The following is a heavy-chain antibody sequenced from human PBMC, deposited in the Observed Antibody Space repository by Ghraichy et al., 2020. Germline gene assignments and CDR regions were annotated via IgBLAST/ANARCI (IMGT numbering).Heavy chain of an antibody. CDR1: GFTFSSYG. D-gene: IGHD5-18*01. V-gene: IGHV3-30*03. J-gene: IGHJ4*02. CDR3: ARPLGGRKNTAMVRFAFGY. Sequence: GGSLRLSCAASGFTFSSYGMHWVRQAPGKGLEWVAVISYDGSNKYYADSVKGRFTISRDNSKNTLYLQMNSLRAEDTAVYYCARPLGGRKNTAMVRFAFGYWGQGTLVTVSS. CDR2: ISYDGSNK.